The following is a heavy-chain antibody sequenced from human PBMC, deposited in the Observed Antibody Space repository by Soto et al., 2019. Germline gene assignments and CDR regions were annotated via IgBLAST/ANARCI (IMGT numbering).Heavy chain of an antibody. J-gene: IGHJ1*01. CDR1: GYTFTSYY. CDR3: ARDGGSKIGYCSGGSCYSPYFQH. D-gene: IGHD2-15*01. CDR2: INPSGGST. V-gene: IGHV1-46*03. Sequence: ASVKVSCKASGYTFTSYYMHWVRQAPGQGLEWMGIINPSGGSTSYAQKFQGRVTMTRDTSTSTVYMELSSLRSEDTAVYYCARDGGSKIGYCSGGSCYSPYFQHWGQGTLVTVSS.